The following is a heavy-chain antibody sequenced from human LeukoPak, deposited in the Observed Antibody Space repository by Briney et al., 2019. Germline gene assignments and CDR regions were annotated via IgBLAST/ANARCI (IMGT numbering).Heavy chain of an antibody. D-gene: IGHD3-22*01. V-gene: IGHV3-9*01. CDR3: AEGEYYYDSAGSITGGFDY. J-gene: IGHJ4*02. Sequence: GGSLRLSCAASGFTLDEYGMHWVRHAPGGGLGWVSGMSWNSGSVGYADSVKGRFTISRDNAKKSLYLQMNSLRTEDTALYYCAEGEYYYDSAGSITGGFDYWGQGTLVTVSS. CDR2: MSWNSGSV. CDR1: GFTLDEYG.